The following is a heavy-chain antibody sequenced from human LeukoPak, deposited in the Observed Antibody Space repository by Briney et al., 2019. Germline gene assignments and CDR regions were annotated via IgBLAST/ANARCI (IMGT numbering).Heavy chain of an antibody. D-gene: IGHD2-15*01. J-gene: IGHJ4*02. CDR3: AREGYCSGGSCYDY. V-gene: IGHV4-59*08. CDR2: IYYSGST. CDR1: GGSISSYY. Sequence: SETLSLTCTVSGGSISSYYWSWIRQPPGKGLEWIGYIYYSGSTNYNPSLKSRVTISVDTSKNQFSLKLSSVTAADTAVYYCAREGYCSGGSCYDYWGQGALVTVSS.